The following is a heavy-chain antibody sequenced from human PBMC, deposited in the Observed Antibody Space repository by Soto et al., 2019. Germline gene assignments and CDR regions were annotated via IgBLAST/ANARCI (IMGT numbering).Heavy chain of an antibody. V-gene: IGHV1-46*03. CDR1: GYTFTSYY. CDR3: ARDPTQTYYYGSGDDAFDI. Sequence: ASVKVSCKASGYTFTSYYMHWVRQAPGQGLEWMGIINPSGGSTSYAQKFQGRVTMTRDTSTSTVHMELSSLRSEDTAVYYCARDPTQTYYYGSGDDAFDIWGQGTMVTVSS. D-gene: IGHD3-10*01. CDR2: INPSGGST. J-gene: IGHJ3*02.